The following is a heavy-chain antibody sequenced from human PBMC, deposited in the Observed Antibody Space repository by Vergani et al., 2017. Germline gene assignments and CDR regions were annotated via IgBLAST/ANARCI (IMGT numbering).Heavy chain of an antibody. Sequence: QVQLVESGGGVVQPGGSLRLSCVASGFSVSNSGMHWVLQTPGKGLEWVAFIQYDGSDIFYADFVEGRFTISRDNSKNSLYLQMRSLRFDDTAVYYCANEGSANRIRGWLDHWGQGALVTVSS. V-gene: IGHV3-30*02. D-gene: IGHD3-10*01. CDR1: GFSVSNSG. CDR2: IQYDGSDI. CDR3: ANEGSANRIRGWLDH. J-gene: IGHJ4*02.